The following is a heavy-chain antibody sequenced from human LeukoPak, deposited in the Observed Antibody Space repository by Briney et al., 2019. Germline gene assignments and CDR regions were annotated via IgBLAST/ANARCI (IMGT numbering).Heavy chain of an antibody. CDR2: INHSGST. V-gene: IGHV4-34*01. CDR3: ARHSSVAGTSGCFDS. J-gene: IGHJ5*01. D-gene: IGHD6-19*01. CDR1: GGSFSGYY. Sequence: PSETLSLTCAVYGGSFSGYYWSWIRQPPGKGLEWIGEINHSGSTNYNPSLKSRVTISVDTSKNQFSLKLSSVTAADTAVYYCARHSSVAGTSGCFDSWGQGTLVTVSS.